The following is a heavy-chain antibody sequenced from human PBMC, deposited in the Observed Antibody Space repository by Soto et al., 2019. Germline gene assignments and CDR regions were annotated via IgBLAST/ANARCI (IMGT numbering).Heavy chain of an antibody. CDR1: GYTFTSYY. V-gene: IGHV1-46*01. D-gene: IGHD3-22*01. Sequence: AASVKVSCKASGYTFTSYYMHWVRQAPGQGLEWMGIINPSGGSTSYAQKFQGRVTMTRDTSTSTVYMELSSLRSEDTAVYYCARITDSSGPSGDAFDIWGQGTMVTVSS. J-gene: IGHJ3*02. CDR2: INPSGGST. CDR3: ARITDSSGPSGDAFDI.